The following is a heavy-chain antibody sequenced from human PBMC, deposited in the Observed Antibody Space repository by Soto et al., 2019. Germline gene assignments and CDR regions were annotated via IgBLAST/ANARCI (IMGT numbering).Heavy chain of an antibody. Sequence: PGGSLRLSCAASGFSVSSNYMSWVRQAPGKGLEWVSVIYSGGSTYYADSVKGRFTISRDNSKNTLYLQMNSLRAEDTAVYYWGYSSTPFDNWGQEALVKVSS. CDR2: IYSGGST. J-gene: IGHJ4*01. V-gene: IGHV3-66*01. CDR3: GYSSTPFDN. D-gene: IGHD6-13*01. CDR1: GFSVSSNY.